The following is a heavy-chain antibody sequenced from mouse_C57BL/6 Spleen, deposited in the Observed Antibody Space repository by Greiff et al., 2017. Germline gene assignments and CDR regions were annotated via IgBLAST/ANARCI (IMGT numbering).Heavy chain of an antibody. CDR3: ARGGPAYYSNYEYFDV. D-gene: IGHD2-5*01. CDR2: IGPGSGST. CDR1: GYTFTDYY. Sequence: VQVVESGAELVKPGASVKISCKASGYTFTDYYINWVKQRPGQGLEWIGKIGPGSGSTYYNEKFKGKATLTADKSSSTAYMQLSSLTSEDSAVYFCARGGPAYYSNYEYFDVWGTGTTVTVSS. V-gene: IGHV1-77*01. J-gene: IGHJ1*03.